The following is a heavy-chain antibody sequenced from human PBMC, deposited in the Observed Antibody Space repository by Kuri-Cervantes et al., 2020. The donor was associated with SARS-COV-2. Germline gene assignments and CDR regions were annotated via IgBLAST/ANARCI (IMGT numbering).Heavy chain of an antibody. D-gene: IGHD3-10*01. V-gene: IGHV1-69*13. J-gene: IGHJ6*03. CDR2: IIPIFGTA. CDR3: ARGPITMVRGVSPDNYYYYYMDV. CDR1: GGTFSSYA. Sequence: SVKVSCKASGGTFSSYAIGWVRQAPGQGLEWMGGIIPIFGTANYAQKFQGRVTITADESTSTAYMELSSLRSEDTAVYYCARGPITMVRGVSPDNYYYYYMDVWGKGTTVTVSS.